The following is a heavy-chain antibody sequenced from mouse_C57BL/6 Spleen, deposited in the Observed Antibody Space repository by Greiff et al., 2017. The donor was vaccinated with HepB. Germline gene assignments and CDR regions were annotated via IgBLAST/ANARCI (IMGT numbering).Heavy chain of an antibody. D-gene: IGHD3-3*01. J-gene: IGHJ2*01. V-gene: IGHV1-64*01. CDR1: GYTFTSYW. CDR2: IHPNSGST. CDR3: ARGGPDY. Sequence: QVQPQQSGAELVKPGASVKLSCKASGYTFTSYWMHWVKQRPGQGREWIGMIHPNSGSTNYNEKFKSKATLTVDKSPSTAYMQLSSLTSEDSAVYYCARGGPDYWGQGTTLTVSS.